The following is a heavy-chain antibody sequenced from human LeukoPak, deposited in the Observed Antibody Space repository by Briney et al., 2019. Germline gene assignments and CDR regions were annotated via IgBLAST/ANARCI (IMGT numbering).Heavy chain of an antibody. CDR3: ARYGDSNFDY. V-gene: IGHV4-4*07. CDR1: GGSISSYY. D-gene: IGHD4-17*01. J-gene: IGHJ4*02. CDR2: IYYSGST. Sequence: TSETLSLTCTVSGGSISSYYWSWIRQPAGKGLEWIGRIYYSGSTNYNPSLKSRVTISVDTSKNQFSLKLSSVTAADTAVYYCARYGDSNFDYWGQGTLVTVSS.